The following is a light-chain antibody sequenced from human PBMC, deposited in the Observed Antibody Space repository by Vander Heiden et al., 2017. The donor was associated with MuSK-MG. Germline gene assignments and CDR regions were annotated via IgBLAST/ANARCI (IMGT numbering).Light chain of an antibody. V-gene: IGKV1-39*01. Sequence: DLQLAQPQSSLSASVGDRVTITCRASQSISSYLNWYQQKPGKAPKLLIYAASSLQSGVPSRFSGSGSGTDFTLTISSLQPEDFATYYCQQSYSTPLTFGGGTKVEIK. J-gene: IGKJ4*01. CDR2: AAS. CDR1: QSISSY. CDR3: QQSYSTPLT.